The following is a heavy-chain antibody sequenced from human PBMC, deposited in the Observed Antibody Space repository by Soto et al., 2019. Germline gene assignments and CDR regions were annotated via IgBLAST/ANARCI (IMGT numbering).Heavy chain of an antibody. V-gene: IGHV3-33*01. CDR3: AREQIGVAGSTYDY. D-gene: IGHD6-19*01. CDR2: IWYEGSRT. Sequence: QVQLVESGGGVVQPGTSLRLSCAASGFTFSTYGMHWVRQAPGKGLDWVALIWYEGSRTHYAESVKGRFTISRDNSKNTLLLQMNSLRVEDTAVYYCAREQIGVAGSTYDYWGQGTLVTVSS. J-gene: IGHJ4*02. CDR1: GFTFSTYG.